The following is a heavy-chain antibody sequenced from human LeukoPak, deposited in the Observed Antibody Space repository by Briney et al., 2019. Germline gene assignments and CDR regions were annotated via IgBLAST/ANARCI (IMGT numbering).Heavy chain of an antibody. CDR3: ARDSPFRGYSYGYGFDY. Sequence: PSETLSLTCTVSGGSISSGSYYWSWIRQPPGKGLECIGYIYYSGSTNYNPSLKSRVTISVDTSKNQFSLKLSSVTAADTAVYYCARDSPFRGYSYGYGFDYWGQGTLVTVSS. D-gene: IGHD5-18*01. CDR1: GGSISSGSYY. V-gene: IGHV4-61*01. J-gene: IGHJ4*02. CDR2: IYYSGST.